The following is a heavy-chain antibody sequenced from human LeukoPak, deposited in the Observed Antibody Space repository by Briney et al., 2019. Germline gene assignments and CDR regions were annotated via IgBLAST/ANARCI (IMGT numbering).Heavy chain of an antibody. V-gene: IGHV3-11*04. D-gene: IGHD2-15*01. J-gene: IGHJ4*02. CDR2: ISSSGSTI. Sequence: PGGSLRLSCAASGFTFSDYYMSWVRQAPGKGLEWVAYISSSGSTIYYADSVKGRFTISRDNAKNSLYLQLNSLRAEDTAVYYCARARGCSGGSCYYFDYWGQGTLVTVSS. CDR1: GFTFSDYY. CDR3: ARARGCSGGSCYYFDY.